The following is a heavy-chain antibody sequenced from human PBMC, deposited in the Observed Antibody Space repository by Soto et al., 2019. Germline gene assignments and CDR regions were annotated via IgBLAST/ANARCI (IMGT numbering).Heavy chain of an antibody. Sequence: EVQLLESGGGLVQPGGSLRLSCAASGFAFSNYAMSWVRQSPGKGLEWISSLTGGGDTPHYAESVKGRFTISRDNSKSTLFLQINSLSDGDTAVYYCARGGSGWYPFDYWGQGTLVTVSS. CDR2: LTGGGDTP. J-gene: IGHJ4*02. V-gene: IGHV3-23*01. D-gene: IGHD6-19*01. CDR1: GFAFSNYA. CDR3: ARGGSGWYPFDY.